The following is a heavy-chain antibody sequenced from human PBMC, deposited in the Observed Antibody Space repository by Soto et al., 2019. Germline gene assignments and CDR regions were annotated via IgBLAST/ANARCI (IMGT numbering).Heavy chain of an antibody. CDR3: AGEQWLGVDY. CDR2: NNAGNGNT. Sequence: QVQLVQSGAEEKKPGASVKVSCKASGYTFTKYAMHWVRQAPGQSLEWMGWNNAGNGNTKYSQKFQGRVTITRDTSASTAYMELSSLRSEDTAVYYCAGEQWLGVDYWGQGTLVTVSS. V-gene: IGHV1-3*05. CDR1: GYTFTKYA. J-gene: IGHJ4*02. D-gene: IGHD6-19*01.